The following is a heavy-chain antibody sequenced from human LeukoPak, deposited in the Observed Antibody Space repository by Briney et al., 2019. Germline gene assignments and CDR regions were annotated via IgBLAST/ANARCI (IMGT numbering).Heavy chain of an antibody. CDR3: ARYDSSGYWFDY. CDR2: IDWDDDK. V-gene: IGHV2-70*04. CDR1: GFSLSTSGMR. J-gene: IGHJ4*02. D-gene: IGHD3-22*01. Sequence: SGPALVKPTQTLTLTCTFSGFSLSTSGMRVSWIRQPPGKALEWLARIDWDDDKFYSTSLKTRLTIPKDTSKNQVVLTMTNMDPVDTATYYCARYDSSGYWFDYWGQGTLVTVSS.